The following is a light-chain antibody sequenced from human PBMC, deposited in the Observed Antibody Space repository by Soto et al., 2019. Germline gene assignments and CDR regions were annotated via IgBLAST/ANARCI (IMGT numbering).Light chain of an antibody. Sequence: EIVMTQSPATLSVSPGERATLSCRASQSVRSNLAWYQKKPGQAPRLLIYGASTRATGNPARFSGSGSGTEFTLTISSLQSEDFSVYYCQQYNNWPPTLGQGTKVEIK. J-gene: IGKJ1*01. CDR2: GAS. V-gene: IGKV3-15*01. CDR3: QQYNNWPPT. CDR1: QSVRSN.